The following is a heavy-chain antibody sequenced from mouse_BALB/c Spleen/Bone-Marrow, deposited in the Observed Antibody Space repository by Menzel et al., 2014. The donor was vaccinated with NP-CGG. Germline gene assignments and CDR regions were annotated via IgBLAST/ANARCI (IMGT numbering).Heavy chain of an antibody. CDR1: GFDFRTYC. J-gene: IGHJ3*01. CDR2: INPDSKTK. V-gene: IGHV4-1*02. CDR3: ARMSYYGWLAY. Sequence: EVQRVESGGGLVQPGGFLKLSCAASGFDFRTYCMSWVRQAPGKGLEWIGEINPDSKTKNYAPSLKDKFIISRDNAKNTLYLQMSKVRSEDTALYYCARMSYYGWLAYWGQGTLVTVSA. D-gene: IGHD1-1*01.